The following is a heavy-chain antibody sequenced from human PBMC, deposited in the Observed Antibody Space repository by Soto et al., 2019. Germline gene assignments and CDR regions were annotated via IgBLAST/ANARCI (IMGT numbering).Heavy chain of an antibody. CDR2: IKSKTDGGTT. V-gene: IGHV3-15*01. D-gene: IGHD6-6*01. CDR3: TTGDRHSSSRPNDY. Sequence: GGSLRLSCAASGFTFSNAWMTWVRQAPGKGLEWVGRIKSKTDGGTTDFAAPVKGRFTISRDESKNKLALQMNSLKTEDTAVYYCTTGDRHSSSRPNDYWGQGTLVTVSS. CDR1: GFTFSNAW. J-gene: IGHJ4*02.